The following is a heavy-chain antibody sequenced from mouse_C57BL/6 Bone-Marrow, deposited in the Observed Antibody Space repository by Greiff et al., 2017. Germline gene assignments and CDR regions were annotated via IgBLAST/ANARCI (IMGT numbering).Heavy chain of an antibody. CDR3: ARIELLRYFFDY. CDR2: INPYNGGT. D-gene: IGHD1-1*01. J-gene: IGHJ2*01. Sequence: EVQLVESGPVLVKPGASVKMSCKASGYTFTDYYMNWVKQSHGKSLEWIGVINPYNGGTSYNQKFKGKATLTVDKSSSTAYMELNSLTSEDSAVYYCARIELLRYFFDYWGQGTTLTVSS. CDR1: GYTFTDYY. V-gene: IGHV1-19*01.